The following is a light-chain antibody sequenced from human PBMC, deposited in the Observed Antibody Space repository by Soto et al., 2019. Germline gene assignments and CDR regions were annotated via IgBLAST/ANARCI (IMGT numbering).Light chain of an antibody. J-gene: IGKJ4*01. V-gene: IGKV3-15*01. CDR3: QQYNNWPPLT. CDR2: GAS. CDR1: QSVGSN. Sequence: EIVMTQSPATLSVSPGERATLSCRASQSVGSNLAWYQQKPGQAPRLLIYGASTRATGIPARFSGSGSGTDFPLTISSLHSEDFEGYCWQQYNNWPPLTFGGGTKVEIK.